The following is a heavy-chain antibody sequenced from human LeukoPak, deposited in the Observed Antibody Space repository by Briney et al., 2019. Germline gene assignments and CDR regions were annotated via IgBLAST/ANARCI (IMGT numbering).Heavy chain of an antibody. J-gene: IGHJ6*02. CDR1: GGSISSGDYY. D-gene: IGHD3-22*01. CDR2: IYYSGST. CDR3: ARALYYYDSSGYCVIRDYYYYGMDV. V-gene: IGHV4-30-4*01. Sequence: SETLSLTCAVSGGSISSGDYYWSWIRQPPGKGLEWIGYIYYSGSTYYNPSLKSRVTISVDTSKNQFSLKLSSVTAADTAVYYCARALYYYDSSGYCVIRDYYYYGMDVWGQGTTVTVSS.